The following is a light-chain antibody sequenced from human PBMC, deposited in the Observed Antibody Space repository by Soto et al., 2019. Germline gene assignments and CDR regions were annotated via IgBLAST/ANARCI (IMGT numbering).Light chain of an antibody. CDR1: QRIGSW. Sequence: DIQMTQSPFTLSASVGDRVSITCRASQRIGSWLTWYQQKPGKVPKLLIYDASHLTSGVPSRFSGSGSGTEFTLSISSLQPDDFATYYCQHYYTYPYMFGQGTKVDIK. J-gene: IGKJ1*01. CDR2: DAS. V-gene: IGKV1-5*01. CDR3: QHYYTYPYM.